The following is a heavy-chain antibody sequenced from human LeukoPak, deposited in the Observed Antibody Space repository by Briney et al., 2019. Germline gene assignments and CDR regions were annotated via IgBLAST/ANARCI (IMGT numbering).Heavy chain of an antibody. CDR1: GDSISSGGYY. CDR2: IYHSGSA. CDR3: ARGGTMVRGRTFDY. V-gene: IGHV4-30-2*05. Sequence: SETLSLTCTVSGDSISSGGYYWSWIRQPPGKGLEWIGYIYHSGSAYYNPSLKSRVTISVDTSKNQFSLKLSSVTAADTAVYYCARGGTMVRGRTFDYWGQGTLVTVSS. D-gene: IGHD3-10*01. J-gene: IGHJ4*02.